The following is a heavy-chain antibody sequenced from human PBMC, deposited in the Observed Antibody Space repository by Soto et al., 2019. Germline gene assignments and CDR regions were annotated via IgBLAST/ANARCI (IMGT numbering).Heavy chain of an antibody. CDR3: LTWSHKVLTGPDGYGMDI. Sequence: GGSLRLSCAASGGPFSGCALSWVRQAPGGGLEWVSFISSNGGYTNYADSVKGRFSISRDNSNNMLYLQMSGLRAEDSAIYYCLTWSHKVLTGPDGYGMDIWGQGTTVTVSS. V-gene: IGHV3-23*01. D-gene: IGHD3-9*01. CDR1: GGPFSGCA. J-gene: IGHJ6*02. CDR2: ISSNGGYT.